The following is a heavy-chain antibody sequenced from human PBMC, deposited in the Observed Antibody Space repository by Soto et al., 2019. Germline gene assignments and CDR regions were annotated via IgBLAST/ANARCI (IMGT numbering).Heavy chain of an antibody. CDR1: GFTFSTYG. CDR2: ISYDGGNK. Sequence: QVQLVESGGGVVQPGRSLRLSCAASGFTFSTYGMHWVRQAPGKGLAWVAVISYDGGNKYYTDSVKDRFTISRDNSKNTVYLQMNSLRAEDTAVYFCAKDGHVFSSGWYAPSLDYWGQGALVTVSS. D-gene: IGHD6-19*01. V-gene: IGHV3-30*18. CDR3: AKDGHVFSSGWYAPSLDY. J-gene: IGHJ4*02.